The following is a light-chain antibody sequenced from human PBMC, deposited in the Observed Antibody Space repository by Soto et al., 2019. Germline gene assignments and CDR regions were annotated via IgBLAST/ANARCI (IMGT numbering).Light chain of an antibody. V-gene: IGLV2-14*01. CDR2: EVT. Sequence: QSVLTQPASVSGSPGQSITISCTGTSSDVGGYNYVSWYQQHPGKAPKLMIYEVTNRPSGVSRRFSGSKSGNTASLTISGLQAEDEADYFCSSKRSSSPLVFGGGTKLTVL. CDR1: SSDVGGYNY. CDR3: SSKRSSSPLV. J-gene: IGLJ2*01.